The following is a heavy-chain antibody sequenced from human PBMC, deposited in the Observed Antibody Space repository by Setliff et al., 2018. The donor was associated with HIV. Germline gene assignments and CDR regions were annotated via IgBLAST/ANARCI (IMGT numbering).Heavy chain of an antibody. CDR3: ARGLYDNSGHLDS. V-gene: IGHV4-4*09. CDR2: IYTSGSA. Sequence: NPSETLSLTCTVSGGSINTYYWSWIRQPPGKGLEWIGYIYTSGSANYSPSLKSRVTISVDTSKNQFSLKLSSVTAADTAVYYCARGLYDNSGHLDSWGQGTLVTVSS. D-gene: IGHD3-22*01. J-gene: IGHJ5*01. CDR1: GGSINTYY.